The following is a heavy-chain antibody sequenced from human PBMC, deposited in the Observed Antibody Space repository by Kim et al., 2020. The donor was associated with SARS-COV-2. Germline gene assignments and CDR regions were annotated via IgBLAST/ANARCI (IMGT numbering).Heavy chain of an antibody. CDR1: GFTFSSSW. V-gene: IGHV3-7*04. J-gene: IGHJ4*02. CDR2: IKPDGNEK. CDR3: ARGAWTGLVY. Sequence: GGSLRLSCAASGFTFSSSWMTWVRQASGKGLEWVATIKPDGNEKYYVDSVKGRLTISRDNAKKSLSLQTNSLTVEDTAVYSCARGAWTGLVYWGQGTL. D-gene: IGHD1-1*01.